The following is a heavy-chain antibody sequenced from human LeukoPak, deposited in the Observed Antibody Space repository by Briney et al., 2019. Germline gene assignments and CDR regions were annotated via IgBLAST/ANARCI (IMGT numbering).Heavy chain of an antibody. V-gene: IGHV3-23*01. CDR2: ISGSGGTT. D-gene: IGHD2-21*02. CDR1: EFSFSSYS. CDR3: ATEATYCTAACYSLSDY. Sequence: PGGSLRPSCAASEFSFSSYSLTWVRQAPGKGLEWVSLISGSGGTTYYADSVRGRFTTSRDNSKNTLYLQMNTLRAGDTAVYYCATEATYCTAACYSLSDYWGQGTLVTVSS. J-gene: IGHJ4*02.